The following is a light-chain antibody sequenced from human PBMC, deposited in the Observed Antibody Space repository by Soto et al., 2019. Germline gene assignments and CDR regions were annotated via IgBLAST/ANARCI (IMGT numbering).Light chain of an antibody. CDR2: GAS. CDR1: QSISSY. V-gene: IGKV1-39*01. CDR3: QQSYGTPFT. J-gene: IGKJ2*01. Sequence: DIQMTQSPSSLSASVGDRVTITCRASQSISSYLNWYQQKPGKAPKLLIYGASSLQSEVPSRFSGSGSGTDFTLTISSLQPEDFATYFCQQSYGTPFTFGQGTKLEIK.